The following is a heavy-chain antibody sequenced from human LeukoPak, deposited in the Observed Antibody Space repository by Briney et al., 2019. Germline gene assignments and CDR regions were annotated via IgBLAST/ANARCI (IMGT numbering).Heavy chain of an antibody. D-gene: IGHD4-17*01. CDR1: GFFFSNYD. CDR3: ARGVTVTTDF. CDR2: LSSSGGST. V-gene: IGHV3-23*01. J-gene: IGHJ4*02. Sequence: PGGSLRLSCVASGFFFSNYDMNWVRQAPGKRLEWVSGLSSSGGSTFYADSVKGRFTISRDNSKNTVYLQMNSLRGEDTAIYYCARGVTVTTDFWGQGTLVTVSS.